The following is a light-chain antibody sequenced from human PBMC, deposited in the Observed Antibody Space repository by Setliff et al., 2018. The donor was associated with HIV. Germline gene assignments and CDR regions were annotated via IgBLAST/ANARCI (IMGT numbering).Light chain of an antibody. J-gene: IGLJ1*01. CDR2: NNN. V-gene: IGLV1-40*01. CDR1: SSNIGADYD. CDR3: QSYDSTLSASV. Sequence: QSVLAQPPSVSGAPGQRVTISCTGSSSNIGADYDVHWYQQPPGIAPKLLIYNNNNRPSGVPDRFSGSKSGTSASLAITGLQTEDEADYYCQSYDSTLSASVFGTGTKVTVL.